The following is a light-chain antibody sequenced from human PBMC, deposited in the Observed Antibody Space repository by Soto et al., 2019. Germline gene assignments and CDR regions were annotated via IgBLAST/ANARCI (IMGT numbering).Light chain of an antibody. CDR2: HAS. Sequence: DIQLTQSPSSLSASVGDRVTISFGASQSISNWLAWYQQKPGTAPKVLIYHASNLQSGVPSRFSGSGSGTDFTLTISSLEPEDFAVYYCQQRSIWPPNTFGQGTRLEIK. CDR1: QSISNW. J-gene: IGKJ5*01. V-gene: IGKV1-5*01. CDR3: QQRSIWPPNT.